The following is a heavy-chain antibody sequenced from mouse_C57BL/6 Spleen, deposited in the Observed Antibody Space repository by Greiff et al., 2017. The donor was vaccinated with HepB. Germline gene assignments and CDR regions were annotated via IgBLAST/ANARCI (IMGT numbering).Heavy chain of an antibody. V-gene: IGHV1-66*01. J-gene: IGHJ2*01. D-gene: IGHD2-1*01. CDR1: GYSFTSYY. CDR3: ARVGAIKYGNFFDY. Sequence: QVQLQQSGPELVKPGASVKISCKASGYSFTSYYIHWVKQRPGQGLEWIGWIYPGSGNTKYNEKFKGKATLTADTSSSTAYMQLSSLTSEDSAVYYCARVGAIKYGNFFDYWGQGTTLTVSS. CDR2: IYPGSGNT.